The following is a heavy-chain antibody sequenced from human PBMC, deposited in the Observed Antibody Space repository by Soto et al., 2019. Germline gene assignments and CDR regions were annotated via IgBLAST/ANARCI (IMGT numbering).Heavy chain of an antibody. J-gene: IGHJ4*02. CDR3: ARGSMVRGVTKSYFDY. V-gene: IGHV1-69*12. CDR2: IIPIFGTA. D-gene: IGHD3-10*01. CDR1: GGTFSSYA. Sequence: QVQLVQSGAEVKKPGSSVKVSCKASGGTFSSYAISWVRQAPGQGLEWMGGIIPIFGTANYAQKFQGRVTLTADESTRTADMELSGLRSEDTAVYYCARGSMVRGVTKSYFDYWGQGTLVTVSS.